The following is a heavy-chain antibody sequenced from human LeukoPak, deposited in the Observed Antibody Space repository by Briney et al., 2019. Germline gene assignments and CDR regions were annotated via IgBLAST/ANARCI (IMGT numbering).Heavy chain of an antibody. CDR1: GFTFSSYS. CDR3: ARGTYYYGSGSYYNFDY. Sequence: PGGSLRLSCAASGFTFSSYSMNWVRQAPGKGLEWVSSISSSSSYIYYADSVKGRFTISRDNAKNSLYLQMSSLRAEDTAVYYCARGTYYYGSGSYYNFDYWGQGTLVTVSS. D-gene: IGHD3-10*01. V-gene: IGHV3-21*01. J-gene: IGHJ4*02. CDR2: ISSSSSYI.